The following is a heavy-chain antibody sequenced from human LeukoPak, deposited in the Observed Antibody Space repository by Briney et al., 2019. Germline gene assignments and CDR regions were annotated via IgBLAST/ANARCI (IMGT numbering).Heavy chain of an antibody. CDR1: GYTFTSYY. Sequence: ASVKVSCKASGYTFTSYYMHWVRQAPGQGLEWMGIINPSGGSTSYAQKFQGRVTMTRDTSTSTVYMGLSSLRSEDTAVYYCARESIQGRWELHEYYYYYYMDVWGKGTTVTVSS. CDR3: ARESIQGRWELHEYYYYYYMDV. J-gene: IGHJ6*03. D-gene: IGHD1-26*01. V-gene: IGHV1-46*01. CDR2: INPSGGST.